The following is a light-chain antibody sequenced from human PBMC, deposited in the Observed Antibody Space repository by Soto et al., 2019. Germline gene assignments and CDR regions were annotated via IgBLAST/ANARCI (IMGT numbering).Light chain of an antibody. V-gene: IGLV2-14*01. J-gene: IGLJ1*01. Sequence: QSALTQPASVSGSPGQSITISCNGTSSDVGGYNYVSWYQQHPGKAPKLMIYEVSNRPSGVSNRFSGSKSGNTASLTISGLQAEDEADYYCSSYTSSSTLVFGTGTKVTV. CDR2: EVS. CDR1: SSDVGGYNY. CDR3: SSYTSSSTLV.